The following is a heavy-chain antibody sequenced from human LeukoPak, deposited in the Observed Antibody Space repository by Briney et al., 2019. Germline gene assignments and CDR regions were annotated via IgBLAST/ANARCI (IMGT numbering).Heavy chain of an antibody. V-gene: IGHV3-48*04. Sequence: GGSLRLSCAASGFTFSSYAMSWVRQAPGKGLEWVSYISSSGDTIYYADSVKGRFTIARDNAKNSLYLQMDSLRAEDTAVYHCAREFGGSMDVWGQGTTVTVSS. D-gene: IGHD3-10*01. CDR2: ISSSGDTI. J-gene: IGHJ6*02. CDR1: GFTFSSYA. CDR3: AREFGGSMDV.